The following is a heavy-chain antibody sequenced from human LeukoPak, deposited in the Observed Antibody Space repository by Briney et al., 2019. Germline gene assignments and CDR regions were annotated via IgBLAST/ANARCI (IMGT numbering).Heavy chain of an antibody. J-gene: IGHJ5*02. CDR3: ARLALGPLRYFDWAETRPRSPYNWFDP. Sequence: SGTLSLTCTVSGGSISSSSYYWGWIRQPPGKGLEGIVGIYYSGSTYYNPPPKSRVTISVDTSKNQFSLKLSSVTAADTAVYYCARLALGPLRYFDWAETRPRSPYNWFDPWGQGTLVTVSS. CDR2: IYYSGST. D-gene: IGHD3-9*01. V-gene: IGHV4-39*01. CDR1: GGSISSSSYY.